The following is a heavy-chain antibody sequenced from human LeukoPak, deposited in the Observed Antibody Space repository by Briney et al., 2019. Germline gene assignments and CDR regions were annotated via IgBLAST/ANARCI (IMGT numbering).Heavy chain of an antibody. Sequence: AGGSLRLSCAASGFTFSRSGIHWVRQAPGRGLEWVAVISYDERDEYYADSVKGRFTISRDNSKNTLYLQMNSLRAEDTAVYYRAKDSKGSGTYYDRHFDYWGQGTLVTVSS. CDR3: AKDSKGSGTYYDRHFDY. V-gene: IGHV3-30*18. D-gene: IGHD3-10*01. J-gene: IGHJ4*02. CDR2: ISYDERDE. CDR1: GFTFSRSG.